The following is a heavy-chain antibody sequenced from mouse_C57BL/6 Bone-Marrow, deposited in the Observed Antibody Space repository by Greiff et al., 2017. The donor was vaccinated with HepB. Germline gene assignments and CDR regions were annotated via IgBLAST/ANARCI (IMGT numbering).Heavy chain of an antibody. V-gene: IGHV1-85*01. D-gene: IGHD1-2*01. CDR1: GYTFTSYD. Sequence: QVQLKESGPELVKPGASVKLSCKASGYTFTSYDINWVKQRPGQGLEWIGWIYPRDGSTKYNEKFKGKATLTVDTSSSTAYMELHSLTSEDSAVYFCARGATTAYYAMDYWGQGTSVTVSS. CDR2: IYPRDGST. CDR3: ARGATTAYYAMDY. J-gene: IGHJ4*01.